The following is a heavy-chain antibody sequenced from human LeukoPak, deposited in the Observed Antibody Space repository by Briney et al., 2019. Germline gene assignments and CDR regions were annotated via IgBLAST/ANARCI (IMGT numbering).Heavy chain of an antibody. D-gene: IGHD6-13*01. V-gene: IGHV4-30-4*01. CDR2: IYYSGST. CDR1: GVSISSGDYY. Sequence: KTSETLSLTCTVSGVSISSGDYYWSWIRQPPGKGLEWIGYIYYSGSTYYNPSLKSRVTISVDTSKNQFSLKLSSVTAADTAVYYCARAPTSGIAAGPHFDYWGQGTLVTVSS. J-gene: IGHJ4*02. CDR3: ARAPTSGIAAGPHFDY.